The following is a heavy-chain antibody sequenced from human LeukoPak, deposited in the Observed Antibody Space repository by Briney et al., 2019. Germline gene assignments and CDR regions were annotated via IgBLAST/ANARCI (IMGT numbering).Heavy chain of an antibody. CDR1: GFTFSTHG. CDR2: IRGNGITT. V-gene: IGHV3-23*01. D-gene: IGHD5-24*01. Sequence: PGGSLRLSCSASGFTFSTHGMNWVRQAPGKGLEWVSGIRGNGITTYYADSVKGRFTISRDNSKNTVYLQMTSLRAEDTAIYYCAKDDRWLQYNDWGQGTLFTVSS. J-gene: IGHJ4*02. CDR3: AKDDRWLQYND.